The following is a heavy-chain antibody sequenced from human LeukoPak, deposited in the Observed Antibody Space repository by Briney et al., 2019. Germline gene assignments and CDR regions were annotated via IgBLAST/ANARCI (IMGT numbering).Heavy chain of an antibody. CDR3: AKGSSGHYRSYFAY. CDR2: ISWNSGSE. D-gene: IGHD3-22*01. V-gene: IGHV3-9*01. CDR1: GFTFDDYA. Sequence: PGGSLRLSCAASGFTFDDYAMHWVRQTPGKGLEWVAGISWNSGSEGYADSVKGRFTISRDNAKNSLYLRMNSLRADDTALYYCAKGSSGHYRSYFAYWGQGTLATVSS. J-gene: IGHJ4*02.